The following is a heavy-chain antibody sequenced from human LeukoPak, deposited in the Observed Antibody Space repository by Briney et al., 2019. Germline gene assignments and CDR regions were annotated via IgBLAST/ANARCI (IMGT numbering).Heavy chain of an antibody. V-gene: IGHV4-31*03. CDR2: IYYSGST. D-gene: IGHD3-9*01. CDR1: GGSISSGGYY. Sequence: PSETLSLTCTVSGGSISSGGYYWSWIRQHPGKGLEWIGYIYYSGSTYYNPSLKSRVTISVDTSKNQFSLKLSSVTAADTAVYYCARDKKRDILTGYWGQGTLVTVSS. J-gene: IGHJ4*02. CDR3: ARDKKRDILTGY.